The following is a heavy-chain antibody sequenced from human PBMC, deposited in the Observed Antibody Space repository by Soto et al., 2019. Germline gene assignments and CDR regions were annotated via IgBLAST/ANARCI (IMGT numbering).Heavy chain of an antibody. CDR1: GDSVSSNSAA. D-gene: IGHD3-3*01. CDR3: ARVLDYDFWSGYYKEGYYYYYGMDV. CDR2: TYYRSKWYN. V-gene: IGHV6-1*01. Sequence: SQTLSLTCVISGDSVSSNSAAWNWIRQSPSRGLEWLGRTYYRSKWYNDYAVSVKSRITINPDTSKNQFSLQLNSVTPEDTAVYYCARVLDYDFWSGYYKEGYYYYYGMDVWGQGTTVTVSS. J-gene: IGHJ6*02.